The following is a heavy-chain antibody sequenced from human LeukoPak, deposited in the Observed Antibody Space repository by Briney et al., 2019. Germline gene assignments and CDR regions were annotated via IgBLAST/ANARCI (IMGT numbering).Heavy chain of an antibody. J-gene: IGHJ4*01. D-gene: IGHD5-24*01. V-gene: IGHV1-69*13. CDR1: GGALSSYA. Sequence: SVKVPCKASGGALSSYAISWVRQAPGQGLEWMGGIIPIFGTANYAQKFQGRVTITADESTSTAYTELSRLRSEDTAVYYCAREGRRDGYNLPFDYCCRGTLVTVSS. CDR2: IIPIFGTA. CDR3: AREGRRDGYNLPFDY.